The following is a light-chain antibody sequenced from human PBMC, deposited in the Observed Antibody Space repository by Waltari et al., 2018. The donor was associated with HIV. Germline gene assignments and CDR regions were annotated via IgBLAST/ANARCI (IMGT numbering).Light chain of an antibody. J-gene: IGLJ2*01. V-gene: IGLV2-14*01. CDR1: VSDFGFYNV. CDR3: ASYTADDTVL. Sequence: SELTQPPAVSGFLGQSITISCTGGVSDFGFYNVTSWDQQQPGEVPQLLLYEVDPRASGIPGRFSGSKSGNTASLTITGLQIEDEGLYYCASYTADDTVLFGGGTTVTVL. CDR2: EVD.